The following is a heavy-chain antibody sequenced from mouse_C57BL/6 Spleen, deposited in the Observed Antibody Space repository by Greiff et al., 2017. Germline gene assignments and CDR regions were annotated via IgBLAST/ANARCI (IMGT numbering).Heavy chain of an antibody. CDR3: ARETAQATRFFDY. V-gene: IGHV1-50*01. CDR2: IDPSDSYT. D-gene: IGHD3-2*02. J-gene: IGHJ2*01. Sequence: QVQLQQPGAELVKPGASVKLSCKASGYTFTSYWMQWVKQRPGQGLEWIGEIDPSDSYTNYNQKFKDKATLTVDKSSSTAYMQLSSLTSEDSAVYYCARETAQATRFFDYWGQGTTLTVS. CDR1: GYTFTSYW.